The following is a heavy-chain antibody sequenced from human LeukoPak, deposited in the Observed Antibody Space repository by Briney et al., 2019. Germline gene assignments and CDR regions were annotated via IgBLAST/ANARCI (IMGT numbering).Heavy chain of an antibody. CDR2: IYYSGST. CDR3: ARGYYDSSGYYPNPFDY. V-gene: IGHV4-59*01. D-gene: IGHD3-22*01. Sequence: SETLSLTCTVSGGSISSYYWSWIRQPPGKGLEWIGYIYYSGSTNYNPSLKSRVTISVDTSKNQFSLKLSSVTAADTAVYYCARGYYDSSGYYPNPFDYWGQGTLVTASS. J-gene: IGHJ4*02. CDR1: GGSISSYY.